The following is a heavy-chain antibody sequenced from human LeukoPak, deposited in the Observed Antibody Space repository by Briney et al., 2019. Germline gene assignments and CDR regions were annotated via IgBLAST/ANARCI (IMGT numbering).Heavy chain of an antibody. J-gene: IGHJ4*02. V-gene: IGHV3-33*06. Sequence: GGSLRLSCAASGFTFSTYGMHWVRQAPGKGLEWVAVIWYDGSNKYYADSVKGRFTISRDTSKNTLYLQMNDLRAEDTAVYYCAKARAGGSYFPLDYWGQGTLVTVSS. CDR3: AKARAGGSYFPLDY. CDR1: GFTFSTYG. D-gene: IGHD1-26*01. CDR2: IWYDGSNK.